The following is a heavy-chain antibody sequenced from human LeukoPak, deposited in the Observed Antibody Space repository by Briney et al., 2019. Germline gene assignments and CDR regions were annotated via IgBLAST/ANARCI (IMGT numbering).Heavy chain of an antibody. V-gene: IGHV1-8*02. CDR1: GYTFTSYD. Sequence: GASVKVSCKASGYTFTSYDINWVRQALGQGLEWMGWMNPNSGNTGYAQKFQGRVTMTRDMSTSTVYMELSSLRSEDTAVYYCARNLPYYYFMDVWGKGTTVTVSS. CDR2: MNPNSGNT. CDR3: ARNLPYYYFMDV. J-gene: IGHJ6*03.